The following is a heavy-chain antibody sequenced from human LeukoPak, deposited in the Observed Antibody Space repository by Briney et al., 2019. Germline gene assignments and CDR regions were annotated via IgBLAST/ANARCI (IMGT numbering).Heavy chain of an antibody. V-gene: IGHV3-33*01. J-gene: IGHJ4*02. D-gene: IGHD5-18*01. Sequence: PGRSLRLSCAASGFTFSSYGMHWVRQAPGKGLGWMAVMWYDGSNKYFADSVKGRFTISRDNSKNTLYLQMNSLRAEDTAVYYCARDRGPGSSYGVLDYWGQGTLVTVSS. CDR2: MWYDGSNK. CDR3: ARDRGPGSSYGVLDY. CDR1: GFTFSSYG.